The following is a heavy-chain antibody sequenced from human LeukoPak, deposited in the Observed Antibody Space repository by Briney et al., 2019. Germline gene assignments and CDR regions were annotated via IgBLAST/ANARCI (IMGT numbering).Heavy chain of an antibody. V-gene: IGHV4-34*01. CDR3: ARTGYSSGWRGTDY. CDR1: GGSFSGYY. D-gene: IGHD6-19*01. CDR2: INHSGST. Sequence: PSETLSLTCAVYGGSFSGYYWSGIRQPPGKGLEGIGEINHSGSTNYNPSLKSRVTISVDTSKNQFSLKLSSVTAADTAVYYCARTGYSSGWRGTDYWGQGTLVTVSS. J-gene: IGHJ4*02.